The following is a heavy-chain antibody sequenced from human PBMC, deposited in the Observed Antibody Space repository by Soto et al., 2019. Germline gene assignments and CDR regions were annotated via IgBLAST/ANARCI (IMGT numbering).Heavy chain of an antibody. Sequence: EVQLVESGGGLVQPGGSLRLSCAASGFTVSSNYMSWVRQAPGKGLEWGSVIYSGGRTNYADSVKGRFTISRDNSKNTLYLQINSLRAEDTAVYYCARYRLRLDAFDIWGQGTMVTVSS. D-gene: IGHD4-17*01. V-gene: IGHV3-66*01. CDR1: GFTVSSNY. J-gene: IGHJ3*02. CDR2: IYSGGRT. CDR3: ARYRLRLDAFDI.